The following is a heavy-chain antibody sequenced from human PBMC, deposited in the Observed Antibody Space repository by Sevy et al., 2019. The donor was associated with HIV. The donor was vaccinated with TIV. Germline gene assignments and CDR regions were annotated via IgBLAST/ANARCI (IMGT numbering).Heavy chain of an antibody. J-gene: IGHJ6*02. CDR2: VRYDWGNE. V-gene: IGHV3-30*02. D-gene: IGHD1-26*01. Sequence: GGSLRLSCAASGFTFRSYDMHWVRQAPGKGLEWVSIVRYDWGNEQYADSVKGRFTISRDNSRNTLNLQMNSLRAEDTAVYICAKEWASPGPIIDNYGMDVWGQGTTVTVSS. CDR1: GFTFRSYD. CDR3: AKEWASPGPIIDNYGMDV.